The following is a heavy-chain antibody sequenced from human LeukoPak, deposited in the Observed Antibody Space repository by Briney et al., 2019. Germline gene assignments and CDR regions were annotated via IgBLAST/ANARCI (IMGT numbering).Heavy chain of an antibody. D-gene: IGHD2-2*02. Sequence: GGSLRLSCAASGFTFSSYAMSWVRQAPGKGLEWVSAISGRGGSTYYADSVKGRFTISRDNSKNTLYLQMNSLRAEDTAVYYCAKDRGMVNQLLYPDAFDIWAKGQWSPSLQ. V-gene: IGHV3-23*01. J-gene: IGHJ3*02. CDR2: ISGRGGST. CDR1: GFTFSSYA. CDR3: AKDRGMVNQLLYPDAFDI.